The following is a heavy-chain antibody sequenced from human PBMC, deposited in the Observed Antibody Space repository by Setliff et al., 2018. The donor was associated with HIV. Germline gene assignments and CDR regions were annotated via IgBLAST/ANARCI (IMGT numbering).Heavy chain of an antibody. D-gene: IGHD3-10*01. CDR2: INHSGST. J-gene: IGHJ5*02. CDR3: ARNDYGSGTYNWFDP. V-gene: IGHV4-34*01. Sequence: LSLTCTVSDDFITSYYWSWIRQPPGKGLEWIGEINHSGSTNYNPSLKSRVTISVDTSKNQFSLKLSSVTAADTAVYYCARNDYGSGTYNWFDPWGQGTLVTVSS. CDR1: DDFITSYY.